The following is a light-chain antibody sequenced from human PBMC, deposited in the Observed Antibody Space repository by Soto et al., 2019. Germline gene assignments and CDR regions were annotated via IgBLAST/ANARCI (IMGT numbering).Light chain of an antibody. CDR3: SSYTSTMTNV. Sequence: QSDLTKPAYVSGSPGQSITISRNGTSIDVGCFNSVSWYQLRPGTAPKLILYDVVDRPSGVSYRFSGSKSGNTASLTISGLQAADEADYFCSSYTSTMTNVFGSGTKVTV. J-gene: IGLJ1*01. CDR2: DVV. CDR1: SIDVGCFNS. V-gene: IGLV2-14*03.